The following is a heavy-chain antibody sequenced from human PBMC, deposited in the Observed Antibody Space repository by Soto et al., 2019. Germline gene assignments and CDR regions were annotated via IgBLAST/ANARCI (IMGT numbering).Heavy chain of an antibody. D-gene: IGHD4-4*01. Sequence: PSETLSLTCTVSGGSISSGGYYWSWIRQHPGKGLEWIGNIYYSGRTYYNPSLKSRVTISVDKSKNQFSLKLSSVTAADTAVYYCARDNGITVTNWFDPWGQGTLVTVSS. V-gene: IGHV4-31*03. CDR1: GGSISSGGYY. CDR2: IYYSGRT. J-gene: IGHJ5*02. CDR3: ARDNGITVTNWFDP.